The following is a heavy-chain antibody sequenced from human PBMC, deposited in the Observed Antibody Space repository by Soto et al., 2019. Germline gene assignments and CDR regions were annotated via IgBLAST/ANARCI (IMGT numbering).Heavy chain of an antibody. Sequence: GASVKVSCTASGYTFTSYYMHWVRQAPGQGLEWMGIINPSGGSTSYAQKFQGRVTMTRDTSTSTVYMELSSLRSEDTAVYYCASISFTVRASQDYFDYWGQGTLVTVSS. CDR2: INPSGGST. D-gene: IGHD4-17*01. CDR3: ASISFTVRASQDYFDY. CDR1: GYTFTSYY. J-gene: IGHJ4*02. V-gene: IGHV1-46*01.